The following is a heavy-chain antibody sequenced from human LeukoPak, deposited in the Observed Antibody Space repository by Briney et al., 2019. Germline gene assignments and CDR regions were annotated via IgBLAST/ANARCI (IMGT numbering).Heavy chain of an antibody. V-gene: IGHV4-4*02. CDR3: ARVGGTNYYYYGMDV. Sequence: PSETLSLTCAVSGGSISSNNWWSWVRQSPGKGLEWIGYIYDSGSTNYNPSLKSRVTISVDTSKNQFSLKLSSVTAADTAVYYCARVGGTNYYYYGMDVWGQGTTVTVSS. CDR2: IYDSGST. J-gene: IGHJ6*02. D-gene: IGHD1-1*01. CDR1: GGSISSNNW.